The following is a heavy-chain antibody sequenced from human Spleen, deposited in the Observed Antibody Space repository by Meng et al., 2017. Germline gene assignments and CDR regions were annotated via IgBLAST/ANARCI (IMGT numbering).Heavy chain of an antibody. CDR3: ARGFNGGNSGAFGY. V-gene: IGHV3-11*01. CDR1: GFTFSNSY. Sequence: QVQLVQSGRGLVKPGGSLRLSCAASGFTFSNSYMSWVRQTPGKGLEWVSYISGSGSDIEYADSVRGRFTISRDNAKNSLYLQMSSLRAEDTAVYYCARGFNGGNSGAFGYWGQGTLVTVSS. J-gene: IGHJ4*02. D-gene: IGHD4-23*01. CDR2: ISGSGSDI.